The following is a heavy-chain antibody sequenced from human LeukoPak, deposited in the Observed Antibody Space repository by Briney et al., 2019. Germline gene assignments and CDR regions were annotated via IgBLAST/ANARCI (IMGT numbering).Heavy chain of an antibody. D-gene: IGHD2-15*01. Sequence: PGGSLRLSCAASGFTFSSYSMNWVRQAPGKGLEWVSSISSSSSSYIYYADSVKGRFTISRDNAKNSLYLQMNSLRAEDTAVYYCARSVAATTKHYYCYYMDVWGKGTTVTVSS. CDR2: ISSSSSSYI. J-gene: IGHJ6*03. CDR1: GFTFSSYS. V-gene: IGHV3-21*01. CDR3: ARSVAATTKHYYCYYMDV.